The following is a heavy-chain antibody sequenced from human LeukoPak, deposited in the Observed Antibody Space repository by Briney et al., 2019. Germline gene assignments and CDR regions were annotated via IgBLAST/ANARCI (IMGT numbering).Heavy chain of an antibody. D-gene: IGHD3-22*01. Sequence: PSETLSLTFSVSGGSIRNYYWTWIRQPPGKGLEWIGHVSNSGNTKYNPSLKSRVTISIDTSKKHFSLNLSSVSAADTAVYYCASRAFYDSSGLDFWGQGILVTVSS. CDR3: ASRAFYDSSGLDF. CDR2: VSNSGNT. J-gene: IGHJ4*02. V-gene: IGHV4-59*08. CDR1: GGSIRNYY.